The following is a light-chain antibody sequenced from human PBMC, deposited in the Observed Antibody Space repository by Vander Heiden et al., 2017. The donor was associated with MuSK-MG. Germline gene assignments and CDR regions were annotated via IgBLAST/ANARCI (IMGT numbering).Light chain of an antibody. J-gene: IGKJ1*01. CDR3: QQYHNWPT. V-gene: IGKV3-15*01. CDR1: QSVRSN. Sequence: EIVMTQSPATLSVSPGERATLACKASQSVRSNLGWYQQKPGQAPRLLIYGASTRATGIPARFSGSGSGTEFTLIISSLQSEDFAVYYCQQYHNWPTFGQGTKVEVK. CDR2: GAS.